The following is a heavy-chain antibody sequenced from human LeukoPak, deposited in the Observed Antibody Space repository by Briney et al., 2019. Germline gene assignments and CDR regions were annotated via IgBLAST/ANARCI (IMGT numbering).Heavy chain of an antibody. CDR3: ARGDILTGYYGTWSAFDI. Sequence: GGSLRLSCAASGFTFSSYAMHWVRQAPGKGLEWVSVISYDGSNKFYADSVKGRFTISRDNSKNTLYLQMNSLRAEDTALYYCARGDILTGYYGTWSAFDIWGQGTMVTVSS. D-gene: IGHD3-9*01. J-gene: IGHJ3*02. CDR1: GFTFSSYA. V-gene: IGHV3-30-3*01. CDR2: ISYDGSNK.